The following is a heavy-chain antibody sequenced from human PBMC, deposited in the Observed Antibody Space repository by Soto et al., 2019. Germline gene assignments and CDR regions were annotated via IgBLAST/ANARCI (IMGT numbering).Heavy chain of an antibody. CDR3: ASAPHCWRGYSGGYGMDV. CDR1: GYTFTGYY. D-gene: IGHD3-3*01. CDR2: INTNSGGT. J-gene: IGHJ6*02. V-gene: IGHV1-2*04. Sequence: QVQLVQSGAEVKKPGASVKVSCKASGYTFTGYYMHWVRQAPGQGLEWMGWINTNSGGTNYAQKLQGWVTVTRDKAISTADRELSRLRSDHTAVYYCASAPHCWRGYSGGYGMDVWGQGTTVTVSS.